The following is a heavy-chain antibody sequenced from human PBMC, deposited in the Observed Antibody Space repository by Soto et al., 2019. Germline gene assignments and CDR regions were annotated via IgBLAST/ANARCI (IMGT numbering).Heavy chain of an antibody. CDR2: IIPIFGTA. CDR3: ARGVEYSSSSGYYYYGMDV. CDR1: GGTFSSYA. V-gene: IGHV1-69*13. Sequence: SVKVSCKASGGTFSSYAISWVRQAPGQGLEWMGGIIPIFGTANYAQKFQGRVTITADESTSTAYMELSSLRSEDTAVYYCARGVEYSSSSGYYYYGMDVWGQGTTVTVSS. D-gene: IGHD6-6*01. J-gene: IGHJ6*02.